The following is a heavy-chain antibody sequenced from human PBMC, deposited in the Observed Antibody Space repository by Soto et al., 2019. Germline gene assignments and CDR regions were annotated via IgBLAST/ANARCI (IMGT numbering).Heavy chain of an antibody. Sequence: QVQLVQSGAEIKKPGASVKVSCKASGGTFSNYGISWVRQAPGQGLEWVGGFIPVFGTANYAHKFRDRVTLNADESTVTAYLEVSNLRSDDTGIYDCATDPGGTRWFWAHGYLDSWGQGTLVTVSS. CDR1: GGTFSNYG. J-gene: IGHJ4*02. D-gene: IGHD3-10*01. CDR2: FIPVFGTA. V-gene: IGHV1-69*01. CDR3: ATDPGGTRWFWAHGYLDS.